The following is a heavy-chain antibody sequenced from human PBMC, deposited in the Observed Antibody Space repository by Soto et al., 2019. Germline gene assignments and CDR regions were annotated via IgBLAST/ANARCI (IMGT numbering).Heavy chain of an antibody. Sequence: GXSVKVSFKASGGTFSSYAISLVRHAPGQGLEGLEWISVIYSGGATYYAVSVNGRFTMTRDTSTSTVYMELSSLRSEETAVYYCARTTYYYDSSGMGPVDHWGQGTLVTVSS. V-gene: IGHV1-69*05. CDR1: GGTFSSYA. CDR3: ARTTYYYDSSGMGPVDH. D-gene: IGHD3-22*01. J-gene: IGHJ5*02. CDR2: ISVIYSGGAT.